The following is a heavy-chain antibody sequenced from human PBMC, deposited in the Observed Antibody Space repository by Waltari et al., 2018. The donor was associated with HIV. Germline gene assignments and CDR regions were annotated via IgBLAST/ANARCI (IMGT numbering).Heavy chain of an antibody. V-gene: IGHV7-4-1*04. J-gene: IGHJ4*02. CDR2: INTNTGNP. Sequence: QVQLVQSGSGLKKPGASVTVSCKASGYTFTKSSINWVRQAPGQGLEWMGWINTNTGNPTYAQGFTGRFVFSLDTSVNMGYLQISSLKAEDTALYFCARGIAARARNYYFDDWGQGTLVTVSS. CDR3: ARGIAARARNYYFDD. D-gene: IGHD6-6*01. CDR1: GYTFTKSS.